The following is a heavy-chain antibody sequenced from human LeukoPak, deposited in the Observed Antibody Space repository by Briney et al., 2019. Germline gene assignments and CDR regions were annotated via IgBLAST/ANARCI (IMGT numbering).Heavy chain of an antibody. J-gene: IGHJ6*02. V-gene: IGHV1-2*02. CDR2: INPNSGGT. CDR3: ARGGSGSYPSYRYYYYGMDV. Sequence: ASVKVSCKTSGYTFTGYYMYWVRQAPGQGLEWMGWINPNSGGTNYAQKFQGRVTMTRDTSISTAYMELSRLRSDDTAVYYCARGGSGSYPSYRYYYYGMDVWGQGTTVTVSS. CDR1: GYTFTGYY. D-gene: IGHD3-10*01.